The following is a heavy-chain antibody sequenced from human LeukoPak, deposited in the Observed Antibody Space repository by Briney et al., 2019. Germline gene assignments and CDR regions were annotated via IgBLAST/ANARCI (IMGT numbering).Heavy chain of an antibody. D-gene: IGHD3-16*01. CDR2: IYYSGST. Sequence: SETLSLTCTVSGGSISSGGYYWRWIRQHPGKGLEWIGYIYYSGSTYYNPSLKSRVTISVDTSKNQFSLKLSSVTAADTAVYYCARSTLRGSDYWGQGTLVTVSS. CDR3: ARSTLRGSDY. V-gene: IGHV4-31*03. CDR1: GGSISSGGYY. J-gene: IGHJ4*02.